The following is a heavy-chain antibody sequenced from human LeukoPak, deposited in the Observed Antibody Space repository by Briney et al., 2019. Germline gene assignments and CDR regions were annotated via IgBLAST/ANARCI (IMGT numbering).Heavy chain of an antibody. CDR2: ISSSGSTI. CDR1: GFTFSDYY. Sequence: GGSLRLSCAASGFTFSDYYMSWIRQAPGKGLEWVSYISSSGSTIYYADSVKGRFTISRDNSKNTLYLQMNSLRAEDTAVYYCARESGDSSGYYFDYWGQGTLVTVSS. J-gene: IGHJ4*02. V-gene: IGHV3-11*04. D-gene: IGHD3-22*01. CDR3: ARESGDSSGYYFDY.